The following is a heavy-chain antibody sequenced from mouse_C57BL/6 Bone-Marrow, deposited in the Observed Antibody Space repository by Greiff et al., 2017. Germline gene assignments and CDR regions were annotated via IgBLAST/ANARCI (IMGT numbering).Heavy chain of an antibody. Sequence: QVTLKESGPGILQPSQTLSLTCSFSGFSLSTFGMGVGWIRQPSGKGLEWLAHIWWDDDKYYNPALKSRLTIAKVTSKNQVFLKIANVDTADTATYFCARMEDYGNYGYWGQGTTLTVSS. D-gene: IGHD2-1*01. J-gene: IGHJ2*01. V-gene: IGHV8-8*01. CDR3: ARMEDYGNYGY. CDR2: IWWDDDK. CDR1: GFSLSTFGMG.